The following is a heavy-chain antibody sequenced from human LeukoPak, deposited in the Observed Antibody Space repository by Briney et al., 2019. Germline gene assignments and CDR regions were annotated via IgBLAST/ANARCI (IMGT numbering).Heavy chain of an antibody. Sequence: GESLLISCKASAYSSTSYCNSWGRQLPRKDLVGMGRNDPSDSYTNYSPSFQSRVTISADKSISPAYLQWSSLKGSDTAMYYSARRGRSSHNFDYWGQGALVTVSS. CDR2: NDPSDSYT. CDR3: ARRGRSSHNFDY. CDR1: AYSSTSYC. V-gene: IGHV5-10-1*01. D-gene: IGHD6-13*01. J-gene: IGHJ4*02.